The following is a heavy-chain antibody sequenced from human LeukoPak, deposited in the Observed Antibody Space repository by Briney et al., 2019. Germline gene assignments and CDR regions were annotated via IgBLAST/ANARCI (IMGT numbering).Heavy chain of an antibody. V-gene: IGHV4-59*10. Sequence: PSETLSLTCLVSGGSMSSYFWSWIRQPAGKGLEWIGRFYSSGNNNYNPSLRSRVTMSADTSKNQFSLKLSSVTAADTAVYYCARSHGSGSYYNLNDYWGQGTLVTVSS. D-gene: IGHD3-10*01. CDR2: FYSSGNN. J-gene: IGHJ4*02. CDR1: GGSMSSYF. CDR3: ARSHGSGSYYNLNDY.